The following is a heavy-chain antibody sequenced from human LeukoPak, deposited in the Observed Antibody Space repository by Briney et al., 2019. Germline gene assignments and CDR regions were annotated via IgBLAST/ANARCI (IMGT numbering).Heavy chain of an antibody. Sequence: ASVKVSCKASGFTFTSSAMQWMRQARGQRLEWIGWIVVGSGNTNYAQKFQERVTITRDMSTSTAYMELSSLRSEDTAVYYCAADSSDQAEVGATHWGQGTLVTVSS. J-gene: IGHJ4*02. CDR1: GFTFTSSA. CDR3: AADSSDQAEVGATH. V-gene: IGHV1-58*02. CDR2: IVVGSGNT. D-gene: IGHD1-26*01.